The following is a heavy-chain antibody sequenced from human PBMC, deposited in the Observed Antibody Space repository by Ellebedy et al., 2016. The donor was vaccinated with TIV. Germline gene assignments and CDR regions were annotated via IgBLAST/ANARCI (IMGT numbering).Heavy chain of an antibody. V-gene: IGHV4-34*01. CDR2: INHSGST. CDR3: ARGLAAAGSFDY. D-gene: IGHD6-13*01. Sequence: SETLSLTXAVYGGSFSGYYWSWIRQPPGKGLEWIGEINHSGSTNYNPSLKSRVTISVDTSKNQFSLKLSSVTAADTAVYYCARGLAAAGSFDYWGQGTLVTVSS. J-gene: IGHJ4*02. CDR1: GGSFSGYY.